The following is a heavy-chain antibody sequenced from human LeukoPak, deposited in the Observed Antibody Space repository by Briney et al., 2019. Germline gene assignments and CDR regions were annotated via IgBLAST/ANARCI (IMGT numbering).Heavy chain of an antibody. CDR2: ISGSGGST. Sequence: PGGSLRLSCAASGFTFSSYAMSWVRQAPGKGLEWVSAISGSGGSTYYADSVKGRFTISRDNAKNSLYLQMNSLRAEDTAVYYCARDDGSYIAAAGGAFDIWGQGTMVTVSS. CDR3: ARDDGSYIAAAGGAFDI. CDR1: GFTFSSYA. D-gene: IGHD6-13*01. V-gene: IGHV3-23*01. J-gene: IGHJ3*02.